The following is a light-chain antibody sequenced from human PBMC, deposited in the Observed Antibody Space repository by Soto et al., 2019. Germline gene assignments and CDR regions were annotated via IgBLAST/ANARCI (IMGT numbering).Light chain of an antibody. CDR2: GAC. CDR1: QSVDTTF. Sequence: EIVLTQSPGSLSLSPGQRSTLSCRASQSVDTTFFAWYQKKPGQAPRLLIYGACKRATGMPDRFSGSGSGTDFTLIISRLEPEDFAVYYCQQYMSSVTFGHGTKVEIK. V-gene: IGKV3-20*01. CDR3: QQYMSSVT. J-gene: IGKJ1*01.